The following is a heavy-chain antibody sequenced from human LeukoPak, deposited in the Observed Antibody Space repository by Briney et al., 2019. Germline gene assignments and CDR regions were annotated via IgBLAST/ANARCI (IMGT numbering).Heavy chain of an antibody. J-gene: IGHJ3*02. CDR1: GYTFTSYG. Sequence: ASVKVSCKASGYTFTSYGISWVRQAPGQGLEWMGWISAYNGNTNYAQKLQGRVTMTTDTSTSTAYMELRSLRSDDTAVYYCARHRLHRLHYDRSGYYHDAFDIWGQGTMVIVSS. CDR2: ISAYNGNT. CDR3: ARHRLHRLHYDRSGYYHDAFDI. V-gene: IGHV1-18*01. D-gene: IGHD3-22*01.